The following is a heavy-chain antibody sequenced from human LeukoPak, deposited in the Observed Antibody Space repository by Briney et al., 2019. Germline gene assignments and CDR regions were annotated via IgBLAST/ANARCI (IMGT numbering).Heavy chain of an antibody. CDR2: IYYTGGT. Sequence: TSSETLSLTCTVSGGSISSSSYYWGWIRQPPGKGLEWIGTIYYTGGTYYNPSLKSRVTISVDTSKNQFSLRLSSVTAADSAMYYCARHFEAIFGVVSPDYWGQGTLVTVSS. D-gene: IGHD3-3*01. V-gene: IGHV4-39*01. CDR1: GGSISSSSYY. CDR3: ARHFEAIFGVVSPDY. J-gene: IGHJ4*02.